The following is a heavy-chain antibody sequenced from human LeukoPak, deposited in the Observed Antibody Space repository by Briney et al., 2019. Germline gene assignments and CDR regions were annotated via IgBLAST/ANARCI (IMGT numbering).Heavy chain of an antibody. V-gene: IGHV7-4-1*02. CDR3: ARSRAGSRLSPFEL. CDR2: INTNTGNP. CDR1: GYTFTSYA. Sequence: ALVKVSCKAFGYTFTSYAMNWVRQAPGQGLEWMGWINTNTGNPTYAQGFTGRFVFSLDTSVSTAYLQFSSLKAEDTAVYYCARSRAGSRLSPFELWGQGTLVPVFS. J-gene: IGHJ4*02. D-gene: IGHD6-13*01.